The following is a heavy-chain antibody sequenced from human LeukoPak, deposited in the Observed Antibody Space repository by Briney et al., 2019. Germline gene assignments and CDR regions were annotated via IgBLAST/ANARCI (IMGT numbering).Heavy chain of an antibody. D-gene: IGHD3-10*01. CDR3: ATGPYGSGSYQVDY. J-gene: IGHJ4*02. Sequence: ASVKVSCKVSRYTLTELSMLWLRHAPGKGLEWMGGFDPEDGETIYAQKFQGRVTMTEDTSTDTAYMELSSLRSEDTAVYYCATGPYGSGSYQVDYWGQGTLVTVSS. CDR1: RYTLTELS. V-gene: IGHV1-24*01. CDR2: FDPEDGET.